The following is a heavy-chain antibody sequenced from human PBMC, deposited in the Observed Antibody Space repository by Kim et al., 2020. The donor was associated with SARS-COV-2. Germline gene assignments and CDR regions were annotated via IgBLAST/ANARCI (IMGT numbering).Heavy chain of an antibody. D-gene: IGHD2-2*01. CDR1: GGSVSSGSYY. V-gene: IGHV4-61*01. CDR3: ARDNNQPQNYGMDV. J-gene: IGHJ6*02. CDR2: IYYSGST. Sequence: SETLSLTCTVSGGSVSSGSYYWSWIRQPPGKGLEWIGYIYYSGSTNYNPSLKSRVTISVDTSKNQFSLKLSSVTAADTAVYYCARDNNQPQNYGMDVWGQGTTVTVSS.